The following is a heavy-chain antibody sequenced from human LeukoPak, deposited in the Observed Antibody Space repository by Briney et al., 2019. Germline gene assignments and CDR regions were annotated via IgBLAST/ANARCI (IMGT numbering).Heavy chain of an antibody. Sequence: GSLRLSCAASAFTFSSYAMNWVRQAPGKGLEWIGYIYYSGSTNYNPSLKSRVTISVDTSKNQFSLKLSSVTAADTAVYYCARGGGAVVVPAALDYWGQGTLVTVSS. CDR3: ARGGGAVVVPAALDY. V-gene: IGHV4-59*01. CDR1: AFTFSSYA. CDR2: IYYSGST. D-gene: IGHD2-2*01. J-gene: IGHJ4*02.